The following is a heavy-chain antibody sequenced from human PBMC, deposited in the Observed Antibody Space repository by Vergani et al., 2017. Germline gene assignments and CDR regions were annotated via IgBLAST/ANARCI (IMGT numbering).Heavy chain of an antibody. CDR2: IRYDGSNK. V-gene: IGHV3-30*02. CDR1: GFTFSSYG. Sequence: VQLLESGGDLVQPGGSLRLSCAASGFTFSSYGMHWVRQAPGKGLEWVAFIRYDGSNKYYADSVKGRFTISRDNSKNTLYLQMNSLRAEDTAVYYCAKVNGSGSXWFEYYYYYYGMDVWGQGTTVTVSS. J-gene: IGHJ6*02. D-gene: IGHD3-10*01. CDR3: AKVNGSGSXWFEYYYYYYGMDV.